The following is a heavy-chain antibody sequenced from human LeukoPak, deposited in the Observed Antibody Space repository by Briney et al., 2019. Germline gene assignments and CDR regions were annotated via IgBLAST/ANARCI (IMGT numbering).Heavy chain of an antibody. D-gene: IGHD2-2*01. Sequence: GASVKVSCKASGGTFSSYAISWVRQAPGQGLEWMGGIIPIFGTANYAQKFQGRVTITADESTSTAYMELSSLRSEDTAVYYCAREEQKDCSSTSCYGDYWGQGTLVTVSS. J-gene: IGHJ4*02. CDR1: GGTFSSYA. CDR2: IIPIFGTA. CDR3: AREEQKDCSSTSCYGDY. V-gene: IGHV1-69*13.